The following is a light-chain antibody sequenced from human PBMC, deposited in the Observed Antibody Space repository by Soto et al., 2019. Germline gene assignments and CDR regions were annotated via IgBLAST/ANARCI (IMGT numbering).Light chain of an antibody. Sequence: EIVLTQSPATLSLSPGERATLSCRASQSVSNYLAWYQQKPGQAPRLLMYDASNRATGIPARFSGSGSGTDFTLTISSLEPEDFAVYYCQQRRSWPPLTFGGWTKVEIK. CDR1: QSVSNY. J-gene: IGKJ4*01. CDR3: QQRRSWPPLT. V-gene: IGKV3-11*01. CDR2: DAS.